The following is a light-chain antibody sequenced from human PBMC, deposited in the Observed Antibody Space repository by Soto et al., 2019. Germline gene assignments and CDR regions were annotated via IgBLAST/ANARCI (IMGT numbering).Light chain of an antibody. J-gene: IGLJ2*01. CDR1: NSDVGGYTY. CDR2: AVN. V-gene: IGLV2-8*01. Sequence: QSALSQPPSASGAPGQSVTISCTGTNSDVGGYTYVSWYQHHPGKAPKNVIYAVNKRPSGLPDRFSGSKSGNTASLTVSVLQAEDAADYYCRSYAGTNHFPLFGGWTQRAVL. CDR3: RSYAGTNHFPL.